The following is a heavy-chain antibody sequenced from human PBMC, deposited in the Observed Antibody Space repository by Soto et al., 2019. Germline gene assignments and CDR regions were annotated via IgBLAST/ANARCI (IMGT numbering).Heavy chain of an antibody. J-gene: IGHJ4*02. CDR1: EFTFSSYA. CDR3: ARPYDGSGSYLPFAY. D-gene: IGHD3-22*01. V-gene: IGHV3-23*01. CDR2: ITPSGDYT. Sequence: PGGSLRLSCAVSEFTFSSYAMSWVRQAPGKGLEWVSAITPSGDYTNHADSVKGRFTISRDNSKNILYMQMNSLRADDTALYYCARPYDGSGSYLPFAYWGQGTLVTVSS.